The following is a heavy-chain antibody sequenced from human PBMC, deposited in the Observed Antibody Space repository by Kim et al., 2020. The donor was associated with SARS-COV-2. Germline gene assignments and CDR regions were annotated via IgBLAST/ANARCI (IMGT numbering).Heavy chain of an antibody. CDR3: AGGGSGYGSGFDP. D-gene: IGHD3-10*01. CDR1: GYTFTSYA. CDR2: INAGNGNT. Sequence: ASVKVSCKASGYTFTSYAMHWVRQALGQRLEWMGWINAGNGNTKYSQKFQGRVTITRDTSASTTYLELSSLRSEDTAVYYCAGGGSGYGSGFDPWAQGTLVTVSS. J-gene: IGHJ5*02. V-gene: IGHV1-3*01.